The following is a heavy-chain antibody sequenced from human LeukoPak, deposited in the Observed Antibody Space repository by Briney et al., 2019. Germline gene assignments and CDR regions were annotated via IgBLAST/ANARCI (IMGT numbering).Heavy chain of an antibody. V-gene: IGHV4-34*01. CDR1: GGSFSGYY. D-gene: IGHD5-18*01. Sequence: SETLSLTCAVYGGSFSGYYWSWIRQPPGKGLEWIGEINHSGSTNYNPSLKSRVTISVGTSKNQFSLKLSSVTAADTAVYYCARGGLWLVYWGQGTLVTVSS. J-gene: IGHJ4*02. CDR3: ARGGLWLVY. CDR2: INHSGST.